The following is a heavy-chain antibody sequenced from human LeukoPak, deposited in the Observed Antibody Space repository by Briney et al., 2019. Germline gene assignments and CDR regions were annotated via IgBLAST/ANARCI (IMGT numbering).Heavy chain of an antibody. Sequence: GGSLRLSCAASGFTFSSYWIDWVRQAPGKGPVWVSRINGDGTDANYADSVRGRFTISRDNTKNTVYLQMNSLRAEDTAVYYCAPNWFDPWGQGTLVTVSS. V-gene: IGHV3-74*01. J-gene: IGHJ5*02. CDR3: APNWFDP. CDR1: GFTFSSYW. CDR2: INGDGTDA.